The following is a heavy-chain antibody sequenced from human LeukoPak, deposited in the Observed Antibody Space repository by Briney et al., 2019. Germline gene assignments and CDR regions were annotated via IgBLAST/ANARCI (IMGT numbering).Heavy chain of an antibody. D-gene: IGHD4-23*01. CDR2: IYTSGYT. V-gene: IGHV4-61*02. Sequence: SETLSLTCTVSGGSINSGNYYWSWIRQPAGKGLEWMGRIYTSGYTDYNPSLKGRVTISLDASKNQFSLKLTSVTAADTAMYYCARDSPEYTYNYGGDFKYWGQGTLVTVSS. J-gene: IGHJ4*02. CDR3: ARDSPEYTYNYGGDFKY. CDR1: GGSINSGNYY.